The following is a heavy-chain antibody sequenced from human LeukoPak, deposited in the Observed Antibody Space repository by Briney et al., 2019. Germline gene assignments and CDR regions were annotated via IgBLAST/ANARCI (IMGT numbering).Heavy chain of an antibody. CDR3: ARGTSVGATTGTRGTRVRWFDP. V-gene: IGHV4-34*01. CDR1: GGSLSGYY. D-gene: IGHD1-26*01. CDR2: INHSGST. Sequence: RPSETLSLTCAVSGGSLSGYYWTWIRQPPGKGLEWIGEINHSGSTNYNPSLKSRVTISVDTSKNQFSLKLSSVTAADTAVYYCARGTSVGATTGTRGTRVRWFDPWGQGTLVTVSS. J-gene: IGHJ5*02.